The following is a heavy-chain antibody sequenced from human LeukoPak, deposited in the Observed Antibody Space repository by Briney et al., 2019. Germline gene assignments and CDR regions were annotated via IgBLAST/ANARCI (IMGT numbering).Heavy chain of an antibody. Sequence: XSXXXSXXXSGYXFTSYDINWVXXAXGXGVXXXXWXXPNSGNTGYAQKFQGRVTITRNTSISTAYMELSSLRSEDAAVYYCARMTTVTTNYYYYYYMDVWGKGTTVTVSS. V-gene: IGHV1-8*03. CDR1: GYXFTSYD. D-gene: IGHD4-11*01. CDR2: XXPNSGNT. CDR3: ARMTTVTTNYYYYYYMDV. J-gene: IGHJ6*03.